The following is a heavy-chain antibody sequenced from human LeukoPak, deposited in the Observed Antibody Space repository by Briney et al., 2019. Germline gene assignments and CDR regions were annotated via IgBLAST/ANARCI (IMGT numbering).Heavy chain of an antibody. V-gene: IGHV4-59*08. Sequence: SETLSLTCTVSGGSISSYYWSWIRQPPGKGLECIGYIYYTGSTNYNPSLKSRVTISVNTSKSQFSLKLSSVTAADTAVYYCASFNRGWYTYWGQGTLVTVSS. CDR2: IYYTGST. D-gene: IGHD6-19*01. CDR1: GGSISSYY. CDR3: ASFNRGWYTY. J-gene: IGHJ4*02.